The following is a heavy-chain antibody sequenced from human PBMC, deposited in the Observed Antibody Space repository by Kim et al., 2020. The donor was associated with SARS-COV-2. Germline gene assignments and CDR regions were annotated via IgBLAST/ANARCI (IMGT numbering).Heavy chain of an antibody. V-gene: IGHV1-3*01. CDR3: ARGSGWAFDY. J-gene: IGHJ4*02. Sequence: NTKCSRKFQGRVTITRDPSASTAYMELTSLRSEDTAIYYCARGSGWAFDYWGQGTLVTVAS. D-gene: IGHD6-19*01. CDR2: NT.